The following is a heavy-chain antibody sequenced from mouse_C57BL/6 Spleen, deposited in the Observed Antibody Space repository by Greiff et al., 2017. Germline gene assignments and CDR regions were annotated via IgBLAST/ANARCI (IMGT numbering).Heavy chain of an antibody. CDR2: IYPRGGNT. CDR3: ERRAGQAGYFDV. J-gene: IGHJ1*03. CDR1: GYTFTSYG. Sequence: QVQLKQSGAELARPGASVKLSCKASGYTFTSYGISWVKQRTGQGLEWIGEIYPRGGNTYYNEKFKGKATLTADKSSSTAYMELRSLTSEDSAVYFCERRAGQAGYFDVWGTGTTVTVSS. D-gene: IGHD3-2*02. V-gene: IGHV1-81*01.